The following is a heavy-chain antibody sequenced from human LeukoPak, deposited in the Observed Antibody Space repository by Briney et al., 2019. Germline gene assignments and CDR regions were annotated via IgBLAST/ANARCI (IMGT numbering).Heavy chain of an antibody. CDR2: IFYSGGT. J-gene: IGHJ4*02. D-gene: IGHD4-17*01. CDR3: ARAGTNLGDYDY. CDR1: GGSINTPNYY. Sequence: SETLSLTCTVSGGSINTPNYYWGWIRQTPGKGLEWIGNIFYSGGTYYSPSLTSRVTISLDTSRNQFSLKLNSVTAADTAVYYCARAGTNLGDYDYWGQGTLVTVSS. V-gene: IGHV4-39*07.